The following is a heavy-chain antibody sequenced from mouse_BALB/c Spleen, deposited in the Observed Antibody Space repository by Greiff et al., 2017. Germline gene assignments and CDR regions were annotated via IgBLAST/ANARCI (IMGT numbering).Heavy chain of an antibody. CDR2: IWAGGST. J-gene: IGHJ3*01. CDR1: GFSLTSYG. D-gene: IGHD2-4*01. CDR3: AREIYYDYDPHEFAY. Sequence: QVQLKQSGPGLVAPSQSLSITCTVSGFSLTSYGVHWVRQPPGKGLEWLGVIWAGGSTNYNSALMSRLSISKDNSKSQVFLKMNSLQTDDTAMYYCAREIYYDYDPHEFAYWGQGTLVTVSA. V-gene: IGHV2-9*02.